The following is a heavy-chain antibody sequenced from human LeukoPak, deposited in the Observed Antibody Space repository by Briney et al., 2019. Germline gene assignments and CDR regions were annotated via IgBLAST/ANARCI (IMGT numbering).Heavy chain of an antibody. CDR2: INHSGSA. Sequence: SETLSLTCAVYGGSFSGYSWSWIRQPPGKGLEWIGEINHSGSANYNPSLKSRVTMSVDTSKNQFSLRLSSVTAADTALYYRARQTNSGYDWRFDSWGHGTLVTVSS. D-gene: IGHD5-12*01. CDR3: ARQTNSGYDWRFDS. J-gene: IGHJ4*01. V-gene: IGHV4-34*01. CDR1: GGSFSGYS.